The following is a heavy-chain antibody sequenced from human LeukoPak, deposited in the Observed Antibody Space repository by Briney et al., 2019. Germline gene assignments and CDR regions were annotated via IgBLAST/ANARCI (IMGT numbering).Heavy chain of an antibody. V-gene: IGHV3-15*01. CDR1: GFTFVNAS. J-gene: IGHJ5*02. Sequence: GSLRLSCLTSGFTFVNASMSWVRQAPGKGLEWVGLMKSKPEGGTTFYAAPVRGRFTISRDDSRNTLYLQMTSLTIGDTGVYYCTTGNPWGQGTLVTVSS. CDR2: MKSKPEGGTT. CDR3: TTGNP.